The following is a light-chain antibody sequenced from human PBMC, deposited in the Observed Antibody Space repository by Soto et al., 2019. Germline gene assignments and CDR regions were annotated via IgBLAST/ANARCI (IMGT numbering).Light chain of an antibody. CDR3: QQYNSYWGFT. J-gene: IGKJ3*01. CDR2: AAS. V-gene: IGKV1-9*01. CDR1: QGIGSY. Sequence: DIQLTQSPSFLSASLGDRVTITCRASQGIGSYLAWYQQKPGKAPRLLIYAASTLQSGVPSRFSGSGSGTEFTLTISSLQPDDFATYYCQQYNSYWGFTFGPGTKVDIK.